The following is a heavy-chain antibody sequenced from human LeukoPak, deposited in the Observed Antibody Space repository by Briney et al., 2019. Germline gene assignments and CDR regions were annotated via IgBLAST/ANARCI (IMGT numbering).Heavy chain of an antibody. V-gene: IGHV4-39*07. CDR3: ARDYLLGYCSGGSCSERDY. J-gene: IGHJ4*02. D-gene: IGHD2-15*01. CDR2: MYYRGST. CDR1: GGSISGRSYY. Sequence: SETLSLTCTVSGGSISGRSYYWGWIRQPPGRGLEWIASMYYRGSTYYNPSLKSRVTISVDTSKNQFSLKLSSVTAADTAVYYCARDYLLGYCSGGSCSERDYWGQGTLVTVSS.